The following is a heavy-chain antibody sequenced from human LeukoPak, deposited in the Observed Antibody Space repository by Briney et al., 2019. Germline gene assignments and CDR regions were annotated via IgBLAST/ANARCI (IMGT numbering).Heavy chain of an antibody. CDR3: ARRMKQQLVGSHYYYMDV. CDR1: GFKFSSYG. V-gene: IGHV3-33*01. J-gene: IGHJ6*03. Sequence: GTSLSLSCAASGFKFSSYGMHSVRQAPSKGLEWVAVIWYDGSNKYYADSVKGRFTISRDNSKNTLYLQMNSLRAEDTAVYYCARRMKQQLVGSHYYYMDVWGKGTTVTVSS. CDR2: IWYDGSNK. D-gene: IGHD6-13*01.